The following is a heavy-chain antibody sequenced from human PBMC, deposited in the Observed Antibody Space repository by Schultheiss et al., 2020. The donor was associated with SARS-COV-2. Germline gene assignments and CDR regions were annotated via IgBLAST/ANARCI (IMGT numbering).Heavy chain of an antibody. D-gene: IGHD1-26*01. CDR2: ISAYNGNT. V-gene: IGHV1-18*04. CDR3: ARPELVGALYYFDY. Sequence: ASVKVSCKASGYTFTNYYLHWVRQAPGQGLEWMGWISAYNGNTNYAQKLQGRVTMTTDTSTSTAYMELRSLRSDDTAVYYCARPELVGALYYFDYWGQGTLVTVSS. CDR1: GYTFTNYY. J-gene: IGHJ4*02.